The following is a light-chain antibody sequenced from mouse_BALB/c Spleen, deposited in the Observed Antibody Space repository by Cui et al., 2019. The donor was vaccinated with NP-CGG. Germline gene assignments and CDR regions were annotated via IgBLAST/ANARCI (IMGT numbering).Light chain of an antibody. CDR2: GTN. V-gene: IGLV1*01. J-gene: IGLJ1*01. Sequence: QAVVIQESALTPSPGETVTLTCRSSTGAVTTINYANWVQEKPDHLFTGLIGGTNNRAPGVPARFSGSLIGDKAALTITGAQTEDEAIYFCALWYSNHWVFGGGTKLTVL. CDR1: TGAVTTINY. CDR3: ALWYSNHWV.